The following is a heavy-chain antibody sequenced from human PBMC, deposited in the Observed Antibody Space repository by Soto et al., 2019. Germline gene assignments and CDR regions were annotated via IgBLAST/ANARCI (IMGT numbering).Heavy chain of an antibody. CDR1: GFNFINYE. CDR3: ARGRPAGYFYYGMDV. CDR2: ISGSGNYI. Sequence: EVQLVESGGGLVQPGGSLRLTCAASGFNFINYEMNWVRQAPGKGLEWISYISGSGNYIYYAESVKGRFTVSRDNARNSIFLQVNSLRAEDTAVYYCARGRPAGYFYYGMDVWGRGTTVSVSS. V-gene: IGHV3-48*03. J-gene: IGHJ6*02. D-gene: IGHD2-2*01.